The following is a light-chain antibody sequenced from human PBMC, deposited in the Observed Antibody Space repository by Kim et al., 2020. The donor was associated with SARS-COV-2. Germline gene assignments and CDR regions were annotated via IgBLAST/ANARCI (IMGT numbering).Light chain of an antibody. CDR1: QSVSSSY. Sequence: EIVLTQSPGTLSLSPGERATLSCRASQSVSSSYLAWYQHKPGQAPRLLIYGASTRATGIPDRFSGSGSGTDFTLTISRLEPEDFAVYYCHQFDSSPRTFGQGTKVEIK. CDR3: HQFDSSPRT. V-gene: IGKV3-20*01. CDR2: GAS. J-gene: IGKJ1*01.